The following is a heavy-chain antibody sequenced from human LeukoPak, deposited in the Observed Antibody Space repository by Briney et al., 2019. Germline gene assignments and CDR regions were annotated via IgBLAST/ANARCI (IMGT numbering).Heavy chain of an antibody. CDR3: AKLDYGDSYYFDF. CDR1: GFTFSSSA. Sequence: GGSLRLSCAASGFTFSSSAMSWVRQPPGKGLEWVSGISGSGGSTYYADSVKGRFTISRDNSKNTLYLQMNSLRAEDTAVYYCAKLDYGDSYYFDFWGQGTLVTVSS. D-gene: IGHD4-17*01. V-gene: IGHV3-23*01. J-gene: IGHJ4*02. CDR2: ISGSGGST.